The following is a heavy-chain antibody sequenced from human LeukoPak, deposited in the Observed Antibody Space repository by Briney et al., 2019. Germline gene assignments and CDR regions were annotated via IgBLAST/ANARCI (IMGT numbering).Heavy chain of an antibody. CDR2: IIPILGIA. Sequence: SVKVSCKASGGTFSSYAISWVRQAPGQGLEWMGRIIPILGIANYAQKFQGRVTMTRDTSISTAYMELSRLRSDDTAVYYCASYMVRGVTDAFDIWGQGTMVTVSS. CDR3: ASYMVRGVTDAFDI. J-gene: IGHJ3*02. V-gene: IGHV1-69*04. CDR1: GGTFSSYA. D-gene: IGHD3-10*01.